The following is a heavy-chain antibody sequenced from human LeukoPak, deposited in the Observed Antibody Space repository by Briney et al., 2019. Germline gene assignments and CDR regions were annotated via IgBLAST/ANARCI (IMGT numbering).Heavy chain of an antibody. V-gene: IGHV1-3*01. D-gene: IGHD2/OR15-2a*01. J-gene: IGHJ4*02. CDR3: ARSTSTYYFDY. Sequence: ATVKVSCKASGYTFTSYAMHWVRQAPGQRLEWMGWINAGNGNTKYSQKFQGRVTITRDTSASTAYMELSSLRSEDTAVYYCARSTSTYYFDYWGQGTLVTVSS. CDR2: INAGNGNT. CDR1: GYTFTSYA.